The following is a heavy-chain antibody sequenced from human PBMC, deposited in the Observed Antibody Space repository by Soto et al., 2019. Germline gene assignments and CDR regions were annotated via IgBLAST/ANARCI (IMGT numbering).Heavy chain of an antibody. CDR2: INPNSGGT. Sequence: ASVKVSCKASGYTFTGYYMHWVRQAPGQGLEWMGWINPNSGGTNYAQKFQGWVTMTRDTSISTAYMELSRLRSDDTAVYYCARENPAAGQSYGMDVWGQGTTVTVSS. J-gene: IGHJ6*02. CDR1: GYTFTGYY. D-gene: IGHD6-13*01. V-gene: IGHV1-2*04. CDR3: ARENPAAGQSYGMDV.